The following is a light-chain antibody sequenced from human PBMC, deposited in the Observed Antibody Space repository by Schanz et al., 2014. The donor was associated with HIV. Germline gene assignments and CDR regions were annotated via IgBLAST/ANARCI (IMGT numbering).Light chain of an antibody. V-gene: IGLV2-14*01. J-gene: IGLJ3*02. Sequence: QSALTQPPSASGSPGQSVTISCTGTSSDVGAYNYVSWYQQYPGKAPKLMIYDVNNRPSGVSNRFSGSKSGNTASLTISGLQAEDEADYYCSSYTSSSTWVFGGGTKLTVL. CDR3: SSYTSSSTWV. CDR1: SSDVGAYNY. CDR2: DVN.